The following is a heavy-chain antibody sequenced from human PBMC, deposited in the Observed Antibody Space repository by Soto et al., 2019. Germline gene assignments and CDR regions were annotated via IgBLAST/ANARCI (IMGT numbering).Heavy chain of an antibody. CDR1: GYTFTSYY. Sequence: GASVKVSCKASGYTFTSYYMHWVRQAPGQGLEWMGIINPSGGSTSYAQKFQGRVTMTRDTSTSTVYMELSSLRSEDTAVYYCASLQEELLRGRAFDYWGQGTLVTVSS. CDR3: ASLQEELLRGRAFDY. D-gene: IGHD1-26*01. J-gene: IGHJ4*02. V-gene: IGHV1-46*01. CDR2: INPSGGST.